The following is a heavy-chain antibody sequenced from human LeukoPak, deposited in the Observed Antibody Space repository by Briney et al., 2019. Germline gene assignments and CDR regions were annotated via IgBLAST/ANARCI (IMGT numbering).Heavy chain of an antibody. J-gene: IGHJ6*02. D-gene: IGHD1-7*01. CDR1: GGSFSGYY. CDR3: ARAGYNRNYVHTYYYYGMDV. Sequence: SETLSLTCAVYGGSFSGYYWSWIRQPPGKGLEWIGEINHSGSTNYNPSLKSRVTISVDTSKNQFSLKLSSVTAADTAVYYCARAGYNRNYVHTYYYYGMDVWGQGTTVTVSS. CDR2: INHSGST. V-gene: IGHV4-34*01.